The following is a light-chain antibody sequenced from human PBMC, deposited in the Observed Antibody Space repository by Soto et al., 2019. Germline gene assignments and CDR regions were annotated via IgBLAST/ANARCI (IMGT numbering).Light chain of an antibody. CDR2: DAS. V-gene: IGKV3-11*01. CDR3: QQRSNWLWT. Sequence: EIVFTQSPATLSLSPGERATLSCRASQSVSSYLAWYQQKPGQAPRLPIYDASNRATGIPARFSGSGSGTDFTLTISSLEPEDFAVYYCQQRSNWLWTFGQGTKVDIK. J-gene: IGKJ1*01. CDR1: QSVSSY.